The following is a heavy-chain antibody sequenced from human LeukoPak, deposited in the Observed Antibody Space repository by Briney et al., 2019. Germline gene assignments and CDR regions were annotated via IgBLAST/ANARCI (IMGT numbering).Heavy chain of an antibody. CDR1: GFTFSSYA. J-gene: IGHJ4*02. CDR3: AKTPPTIFGVVIIPTYYFDY. V-gene: IGHV3-23*01. Sequence: GRSLRLSCAASGFTFSSYAMSWVRQAPGKGLEWVSAISGSGGSTYYADSVKGRFTISRDNSKNTLYLQMNSLRAEDTAVYYCAKTPPTIFGVVIIPTYYFDYWGQGTLVTVSS. D-gene: IGHD3-3*01. CDR2: ISGSGGST.